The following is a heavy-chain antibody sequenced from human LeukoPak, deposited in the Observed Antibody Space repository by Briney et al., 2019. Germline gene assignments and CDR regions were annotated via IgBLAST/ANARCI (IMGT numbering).Heavy chain of an antibody. J-gene: IGHJ5*02. CDR2: INHSGST. CDR1: GGSFSGYY. D-gene: IGHD4-17*01. Sequence: SETLSLTCAVYGGSFSGYYWSWIRQPPGKGLEWIGEINHSGSTNYNPSLKSRVTISVDTSKNQFSLKLSSVTAADTAVYYCATKGYDYDDYDWFDPWGQGTLVTVSS. V-gene: IGHV4-34*01. CDR3: ATKGYDYDDYDWFDP.